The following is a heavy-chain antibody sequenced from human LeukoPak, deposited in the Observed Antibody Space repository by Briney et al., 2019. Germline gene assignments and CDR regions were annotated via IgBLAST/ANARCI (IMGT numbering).Heavy chain of an antibody. Sequence: GGSLRLSCAASGFTFSSYAMHWVRQAPGKGLEWVAVISYDGSNKYYADSVKGRFTISRDNSKNTLYLQMNSLRAEDTAVYYCARDNYYDSSGYFDYWGQGTLVTVSS. CDR3: ARDNYYDSSGYFDY. J-gene: IGHJ4*02. V-gene: IGHV3-30-3*01. D-gene: IGHD3-22*01. CDR1: GFTFSSYA. CDR2: ISYDGSNK.